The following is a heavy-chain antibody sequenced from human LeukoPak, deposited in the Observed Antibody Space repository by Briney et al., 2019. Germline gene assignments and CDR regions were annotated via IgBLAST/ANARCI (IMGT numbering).Heavy chain of an antibody. CDR3: ARVGTPMVTNVAPYYMDG. J-gene: IGHJ6*03. D-gene: IGHD5-18*01. V-gene: IGHV4-34*01. Sequence: PSETLSLTCAVYGGSFSGYYWSWIRQPPGKGRGWSGEINHSGSTNYNPSPKRRVTISVETSTNQFPLKLSSVTAADTAVYYCARVGTPMVTNVAPYYMDGWGKGTTVTVSS. CDR1: GGSFSGYY. CDR2: INHSGST.